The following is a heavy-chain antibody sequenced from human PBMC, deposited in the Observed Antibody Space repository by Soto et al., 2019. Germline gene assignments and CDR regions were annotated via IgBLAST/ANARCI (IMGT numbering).Heavy chain of an antibody. J-gene: IGHJ5*02. V-gene: IGHV3-21*01. CDR3: ARDRYYGSRLSRGFDP. CDR2: ISSSSSYI. D-gene: IGHD3-10*01. CDR1: GFTFSSYS. Sequence: GGSLRLSCAASGFTFSSYSMNWVRQAPGKGLEWVSSISSSSSYIYYADSVKGRFTISRDNAKNSLYLQMNSLRAEDTAVYYCARDRYYGSRLSRGFDPWGQGTLVTVSS.